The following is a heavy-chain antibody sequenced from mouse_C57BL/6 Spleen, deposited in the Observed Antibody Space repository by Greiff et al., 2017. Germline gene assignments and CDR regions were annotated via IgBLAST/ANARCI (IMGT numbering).Heavy chain of an antibody. D-gene: IGHD2-4*01. CDR1: GYAFSSSW. J-gene: IGHJ3*01. Sequence: QVHVKQSGPELVKPGASVKISCKASGYAFSSSWMNWVKQRPGKGLEWIGRIYPGDGDTNYNGKFKGKATLTADKSSSTAYMQLSSLTSEDSAVYFCIYYDYDDGPWFAYWGQGTLVTVSA. V-gene: IGHV1-82*01. CDR2: IYPGDGDT. CDR3: IYYDYDDGPWFAY.